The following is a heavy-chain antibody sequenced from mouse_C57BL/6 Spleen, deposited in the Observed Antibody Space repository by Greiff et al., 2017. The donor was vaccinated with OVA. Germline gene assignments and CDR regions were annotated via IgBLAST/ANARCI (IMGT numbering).Heavy chain of an antibody. CDR3: ARVYDYDLFAY. D-gene: IGHD2-4*01. CDR2: INPNNGGT. Sequence: VQLKQSGPELVKPGASVKMSCKASGYTFTDYNMHWVKQSHGKSLEWIGYINPNNGGTSYNQKFKGKATLTVNKSSSTAYMELRSLTSEDSAVYYCARVYDYDLFAYWGQGTLVTVSA. CDR1: GYTFTDYN. V-gene: IGHV1-22*01. J-gene: IGHJ3*01.